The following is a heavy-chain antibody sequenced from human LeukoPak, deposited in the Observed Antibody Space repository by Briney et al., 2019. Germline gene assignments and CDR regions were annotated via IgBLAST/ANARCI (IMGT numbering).Heavy chain of an antibody. D-gene: IGHD6-13*01. CDR2: IGSGGGNI. CDR1: GFPFSNFA. J-gene: IGHJ4*02. Sequence: GGPLTLPCAASGFPFSNFAMPGAPQAPGKGLEWVSCIGSGGGNIFYAHCVTARFTLSRDNSKNTLDLKLNTLRSEHTLLFLFVRGIAGFDCWGQGTLVTVSS. V-gene: IGHV3-23*01. CDR3: VRGIAGFDC.